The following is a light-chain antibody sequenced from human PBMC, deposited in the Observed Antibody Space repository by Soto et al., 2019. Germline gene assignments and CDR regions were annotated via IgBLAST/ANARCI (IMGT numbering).Light chain of an antibody. CDR1: QSVGSK. J-gene: IGKJ1*01. CDR2: GTS. Sequence: EIVMTQSPATLSVSPGERATLSCRASQSVGSKLAWYQQKPGQAPRLLIYGTSTRATGIPARFSGSGSGTEFILTISSLQSEDFAVYYCQQYEHLKTFGQGTKVEIK. CDR3: QQYEHLKT. V-gene: IGKV3-15*01.